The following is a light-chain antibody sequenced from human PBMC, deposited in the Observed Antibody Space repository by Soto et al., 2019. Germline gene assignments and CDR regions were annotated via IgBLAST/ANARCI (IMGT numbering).Light chain of an antibody. CDR2: KAS. Sequence: IQMTKSPSTLSGSVGDRVTITCRASQTISSWLAWYQQKPGKAPKLLIYKASTLKSGVPSRFSGSGSGTEFTLTISSLQPDDFATYYCQHYNSYSEAFGQRTNV. V-gene: IGKV1-5*03. CDR3: QHYNSYSEA. CDR1: QTISSW. J-gene: IGKJ1*01.